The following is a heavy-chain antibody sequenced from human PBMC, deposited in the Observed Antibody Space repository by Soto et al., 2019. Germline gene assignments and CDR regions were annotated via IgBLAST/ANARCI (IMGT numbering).Heavy chain of an antibody. D-gene: IGHD3-22*01. Sequence: GGSLRLSCAASGFTFSDYYMSWIRQAPGKGLEWFSYISSSGDIIYYADSVKGRFTISRDNAKNSLYLQMNSLRAEDTAVYYCARDLGYYDSSGYFDSWGLGTLVTVSS. CDR1: GFTFSDYY. CDR2: ISSSGDII. V-gene: IGHV3-11*01. CDR3: ARDLGYYDSSGYFDS. J-gene: IGHJ4*02.